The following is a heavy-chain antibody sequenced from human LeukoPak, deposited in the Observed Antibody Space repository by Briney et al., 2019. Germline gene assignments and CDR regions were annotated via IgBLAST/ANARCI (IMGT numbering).Heavy chain of an antibody. J-gene: IGHJ5*02. D-gene: IGHD1-26*01. V-gene: IGHV3-7*01. Sequence: GGSLRLSCAASGFTLSSYWMSWVRRAPGKGLEWVANIKYDGSEIDYVDSVKGRFTISRDNAKNSLYLQMNSLRAEDTAVYYCARDGLGKSNWFDPWGQGTLVTVSS. CDR2: IKYDGSEI. CDR3: ARDGLGKSNWFDP. CDR1: GFTLSSYW.